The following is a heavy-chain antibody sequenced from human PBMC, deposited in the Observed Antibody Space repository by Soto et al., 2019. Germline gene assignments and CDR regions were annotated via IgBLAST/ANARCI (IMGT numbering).Heavy chain of an antibody. CDR3: GSLEGLATISYYFDY. Sequence: SETLSLTCTVSGGSVSSSSYYWGWVRQPPGKGLEWIGSVYYSGSTYYNPSLESRVTISVDKSKNQFSLKLMSLSAADTAVYYCGSLEGLATISYYFDYCGQGALVTVSS. D-gene: IGHD3-9*01. V-gene: IGHV4-39*01. CDR1: GGSVSSSSYY. J-gene: IGHJ4*02. CDR2: VYYSGST.